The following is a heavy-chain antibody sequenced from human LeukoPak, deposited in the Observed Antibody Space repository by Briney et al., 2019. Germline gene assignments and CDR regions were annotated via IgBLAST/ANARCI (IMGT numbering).Heavy chain of an antibody. D-gene: IGHD3-3*01. V-gene: IGHV4-34*01. CDR3: ARRRDFWSGYYGYFDY. CDR1: GGSFSDYY. J-gene: IGHJ4*02. CDR2: INHSGST. Sequence: SETLSLTCAVYGGSFSDYYWSWIRQPPGKGLEWIGEINHSGSTNYNPSLKSRVTISVDTSKNQFSLKLSSVTAADTAVYYCARRRDFWSGYYGYFDYWGQGTLVTVSS.